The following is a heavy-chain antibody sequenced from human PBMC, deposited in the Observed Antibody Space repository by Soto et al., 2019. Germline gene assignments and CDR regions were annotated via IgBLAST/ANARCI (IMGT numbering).Heavy chain of an antibody. Sequence: EVQLVESGGGLVKPGGSLRLSCTGSGFPFSAYNINWVRQAPGKGLEWVSSITVGSSHIYQPNSMKGRFTISRDDAKNSVYLHIDSLRDEDTALYDCSRSPEVGVRGAYWGQGTLVTVSS. V-gene: IGHV3-21*01. CDR3: SRSPEVGVRGAY. J-gene: IGHJ4*02. CDR1: GFPFSAYN. D-gene: IGHD3-16*01. CDR2: ITVGSSHI.